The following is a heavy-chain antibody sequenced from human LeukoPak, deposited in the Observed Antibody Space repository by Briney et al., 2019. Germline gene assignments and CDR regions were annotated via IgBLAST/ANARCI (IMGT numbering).Heavy chain of an antibody. D-gene: IGHD6-13*01. CDR2: INPNSGGT. V-gene: IGHV1-2*02. CDR1: GYTFTGYY. J-gene: IGHJ4*02. CDR3: ARGSRAAAGLFDY. Sequence: ASVKVSCKASGYTFTGYYMHWVRQAPGQGLEWMGWINPNSGGTNYAQKFQGRVTMTRDTSTSTAYMELSRLRSDDTAVYYCARGSRAAAGLFDYWGQGTLVTVSS.